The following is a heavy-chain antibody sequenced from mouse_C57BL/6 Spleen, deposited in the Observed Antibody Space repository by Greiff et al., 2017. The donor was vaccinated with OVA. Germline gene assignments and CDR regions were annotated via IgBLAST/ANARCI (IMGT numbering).Heavy chain of an antibody. V-gene: IGHV1-52*01. D-gene: IGHD3-2*02. CDR2: IDPSASET. J-gene: IGHJ2*01. CDR1: GYTFTSYW. Sequence: QVQLQQPGAELVRPGSSVKLSCKASGYTFTSYWMHWVQQRPIQGLEWIGNIDPSASETHYNQKVKDKATWTEDKSASTAYMQLISLTAEDSAVYYCARGELSFDDWGQGTTLTVSS. CDR3: ARGELSFDD.